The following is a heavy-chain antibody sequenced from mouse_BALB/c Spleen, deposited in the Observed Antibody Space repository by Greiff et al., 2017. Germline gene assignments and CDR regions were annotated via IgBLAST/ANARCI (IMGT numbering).Heavy chain of an antibody. CDR3: ARSQFGNQDY. J-gene: IGHJ2*01. CDR2: IYPGDGNT. V-gene: IGHV1-87*01. Sequence: LEESGAELARPGASVKLSCKASGYTFTSYWMQWVKQRPGQGLEWIGTIYPGDGNTSYTQKFKGKATLTADKSSSTAYMQLSNLASEDSAVYYCARSQFGNQDYWGQGTTLTVSS. D-gene: IGHD2-10*02. CDR1: GYTFTSYW.